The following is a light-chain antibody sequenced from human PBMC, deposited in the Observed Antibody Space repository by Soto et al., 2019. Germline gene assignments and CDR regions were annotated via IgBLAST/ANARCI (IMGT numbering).Light chain of an antibody. J-gene: IGLJ1*01. Sequence: QSALSQPASVSGSPGQSITISCTGTSSDIGHYDYVSWYQQHPGKAPKLMIYHVTYRPSGVSNRYSGSKSGNSASLTISGLQADDEADYYCCSLTTSHTYVFGSGTKVTV. V-gene: IGLV2-14*03. CDR2: HVT. CDR1: SSDIGHYDY. CDR3: CSLTTSHTYV.